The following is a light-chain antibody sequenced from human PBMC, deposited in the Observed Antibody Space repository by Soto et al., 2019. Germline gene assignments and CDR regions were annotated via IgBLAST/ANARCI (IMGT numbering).Light chain of an antibody. J-gene: IGKJ1*01. CDR3: QTYSSALWT. CDR2: GAS. Sequence: DIQMTQSPSSLSASVGDRVTFTCRASQDIYNFLAWYQQKPGKVPKLLIYGASTLQSGVPSRFSGSGSGTDFTPTISSLQPEDVATYFCQTYSSALWTFGQGTRVEIK. V-gene: IGKV1-27*01. CDR1: QDIYNF.